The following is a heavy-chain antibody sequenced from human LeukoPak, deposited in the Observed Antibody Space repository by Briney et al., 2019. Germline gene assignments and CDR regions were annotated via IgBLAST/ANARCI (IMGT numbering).Heavy chain of an antibody. D-gene: IGHD3-22*01. CDR3: ARDGSPYDSSGYYYWGYYYGMDV. V-gene: IGHV1-18*01. CDR2: ISAYNGNT. Sequence: ASVKVSCKASGYNFISYGISWVRQAPGQGLEWMGWISAYNGNTNYAQKLQGRVTMTTDTSTSTAYMELRSLRSDDTAVYYCARDGSPYDSSGYYYWGYYYGMDVWGQGTTVTVSS. J-gene: IGHJ6*02. CDR1: GYNFISYG.